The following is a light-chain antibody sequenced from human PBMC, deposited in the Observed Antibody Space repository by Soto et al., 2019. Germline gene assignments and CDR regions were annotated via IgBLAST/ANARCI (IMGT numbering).Light chain of an antibody. CDR2: AAS. J-gene: IGKJ5*01. V-gene: IGKV1-39*01. CDR1: QSISSY. Sequence: DIQMTPSPSSLSASVGYIVTITCRASQSISSYLNWCQQKPGKAPKLLIYAASSLQSGVPSRFSGSGSGTDFTLTISSLQPEDFATYYCQQSYSTPITFGQGTRLEIK. CDR3: QQSYSTPIT.